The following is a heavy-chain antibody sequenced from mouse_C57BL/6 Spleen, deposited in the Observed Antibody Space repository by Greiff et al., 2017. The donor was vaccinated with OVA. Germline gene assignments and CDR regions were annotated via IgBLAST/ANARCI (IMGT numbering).Heavy chain of an antibody. V-gene: IGHV14-1*01. CDR2: IDPEDGDT. CDR3: TTRDYGSSYGYFDY. CDR1: GFNIKDYY. J-gene: IGHJ2*01. D-gene: IGHD1-1*01. Sequence: EVKLQQSGAELVRPGASVKLSCTASGFNIKDYYMHWVKQRPEQGLEWIGRIDPEDGDTEYAPKFQGKATMTADTSSNTAYLQLSSLTSEDTAVYYCTTRDYGSSYGYFDYWGQGTTLTVSS.